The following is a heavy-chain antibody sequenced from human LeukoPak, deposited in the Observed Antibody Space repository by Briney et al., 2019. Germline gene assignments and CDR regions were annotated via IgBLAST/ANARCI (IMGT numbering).Heavy chain of an antibody. CDR2: ISRNSGSSV. J-gene: IGHJ6*02. CDR3: AKDGAYYDSSGYGMDV. D-gene: IGHD3-22*01. V-gene: IGHV3-11*01. CDR1: GFTFSDYY. Sequence: SGGSLRLSCAASGFTFSDYYMTWIRQAPGKGLEWVSYISRNSGSSVYYADSVKGRFTISRDNAKNSLYLQMNSLRAEDTAVYYCAKDGAYYDSSGYGMDVWGQGTTVTVSS.